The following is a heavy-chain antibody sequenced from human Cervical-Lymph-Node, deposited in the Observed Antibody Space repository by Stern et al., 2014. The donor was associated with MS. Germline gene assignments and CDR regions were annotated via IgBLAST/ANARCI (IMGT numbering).Heavy chain of an antibody. CDR2: FYPGDSDT. CDR1: GYRFTNSW. D-gene: IGHD6-13*01. J-gene: IGHJ3*02. V-gene: IGHV5-51*01. Sequence: EVQLVESGAEVKKPGESLKISCKGSGYRFTNSWIGWVRQMPGKGLEWLGIFYPGDSDTRYSPSFQGQVTISADKSITTAYLQWSSLKASDSAMYFCARRRLAAAGDAFDIWGQGTMVTVSS. CDR3: ARRRLAAAGDAFDI.